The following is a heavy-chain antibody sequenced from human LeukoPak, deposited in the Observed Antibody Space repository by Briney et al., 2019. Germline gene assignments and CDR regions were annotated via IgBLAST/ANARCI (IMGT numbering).Heavy chain of an antibody. J-gene: IGHJ6*02. CDR2: INPNSGGT. CDR3: ARAKYSSGWPPNGVDV. D-gene: IGHD6-19*01. Sequence: ASVKVSCKASGYTFTGYYMHWVRQAPGQGLEWMGWINPNSGGTNYAQKFQGRVTMTRDTSISTAYMELSRLRSDDTAVYYCARAKYSSGWPPNGVDVWGQGTTVTVSS. V-gene: IGHV1-2*02. CDR1: GYTFTGYY.